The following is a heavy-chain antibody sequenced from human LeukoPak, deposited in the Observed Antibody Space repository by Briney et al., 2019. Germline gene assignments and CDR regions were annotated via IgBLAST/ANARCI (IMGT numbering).Heavy chain of an antibody. J-gene: IGHJ4*02. CDR3: ARGTGSYYY. CDR1: GDSMSTGAHS. V-gene: IGHV4-30-4*07. Sequence: PSQTLSLTCGVSGDSMSTGAHSWNWIRQPPGKGLEWIGYIYYSGSTYYNPSLKSRVTISVDRSKNQFSLKLTSVTAADTAVYYCARGTGSYYYWGQGTLVTVSS. CDR2: IYYSGST. D-gene: IGHD1-26*01.